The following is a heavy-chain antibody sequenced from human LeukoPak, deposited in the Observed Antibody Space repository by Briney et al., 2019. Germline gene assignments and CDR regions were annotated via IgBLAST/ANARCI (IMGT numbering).Heavy chain of an antibody. D-gene: IGHD2-15*01. J-gene: IGHJ3*02. CDR2: MDSDGRNT. Sequence: GGSLRLSCASSGFTFSLYWMHWIRQVPGKGLEWVSDMDSDGRNTKYADSVKGRFTISRDNTKSTVYLQMNNLGAEDTAVYYCARGRNIYSYDAFDIWGQGTMVIVSS. CDR3: ARGRNIYSYDAFDI. CDR1: GFTFSLYW. V-gene: IGHV3-74*03.